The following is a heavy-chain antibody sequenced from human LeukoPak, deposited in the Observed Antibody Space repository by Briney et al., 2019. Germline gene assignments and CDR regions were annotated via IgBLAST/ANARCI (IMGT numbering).Heavy chain of an antibody. D-gene: IGHD3-10*01. V-gene: IGHV3-7*01. Sequence: GGSLRLSCAASGFMFTSYWMSWVRQAPGKGLEWVANINQDGSAKYYVDSVKGRFTISRDNAKNSLYLQMNSLRAEDTAVYYCARGLGSGRHAFDIWGQGTMVTVSS. CDR3: ARGLGSGRHAFDI. CDR2: INQDGSAK. CDR1: GFMFTSYW. J-gene: IGHJ3*02.